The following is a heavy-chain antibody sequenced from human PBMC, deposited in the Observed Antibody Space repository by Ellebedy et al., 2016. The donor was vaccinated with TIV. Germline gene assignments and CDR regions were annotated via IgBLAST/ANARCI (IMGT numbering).Heavy chain of an antibody. CDR3: ARERESRSNWLGFDH. J-gene: IGHJ4*02. CDR2: MYYGWVS. CDR1: GGSISSYY. Sequence: MPSETLSLTCTVSGGSISSYYWSWIRQPPGKGLEWIGYMYYGWVSKYNPSLKSRVAISIDTSKNQISLTLSSVTAEDTAVYYCARERESRSNWLGFDHWGPGTLVTVSS. D-gene: IGHD6-13*01. V-gene: IGHV4-59*01.